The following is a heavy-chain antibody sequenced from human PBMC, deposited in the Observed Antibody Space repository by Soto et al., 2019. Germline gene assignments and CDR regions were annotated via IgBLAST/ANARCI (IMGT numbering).Heavy chain of an antibody. V-gene: IGHV3-13*01. Sequence: EVQLVESGGGLVQPGGSLRLSCAASGFTFSSHDMHWVRQVTGKGVEWVSGIDSAGDAKYPASVKGRFTISRENAKNSFYLQMNRLRSEDTAMYYCTRVGIGGVSWNWCDTWGQGTLVTVSS. D-gene: IGHD3-16*01. CDR1: GFTFSSHD. CDR3: TRVGIGGVSWNWCDT. J-gene: IGHJ5*02. CDR2: IDSAGDA.